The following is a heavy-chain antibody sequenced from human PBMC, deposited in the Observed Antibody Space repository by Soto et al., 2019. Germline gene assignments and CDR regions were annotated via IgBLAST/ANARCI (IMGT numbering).Heavy chain of an antibody. J-gene: IGHJ4*02. D-gene: IGHD3-9*01. Sequence: QAQLVQSGAEVSKPGASVKVSCKASGYAFLNYGISWVRQAPGQGLEWMGWISPYNGNRNCAEDFQGRLSLTTDTSTTTAYMELRGLRPDDTAVYFCARDFGDLTGNVVKGDIDCWGQGTLVTVSP. V-gene: IGHV1-18*04. CDR3: ARDFGDLTGNVVKGDIDC. CDR1: GYAFLNYG. CDR2: ISPYNGNR.